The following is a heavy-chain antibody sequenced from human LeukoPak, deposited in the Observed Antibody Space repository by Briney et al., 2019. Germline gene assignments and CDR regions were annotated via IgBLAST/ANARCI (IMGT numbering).Heavy chain of an antibody. Sequence: ASVKVSCKASGYNFISYYMHWVRQAPGQGLEWMGIIDPSGGSTSYAQKFQDRVTMTRDTSTSTVYMELSSLKSEDTAVYYCAREDVVLVDAVRYYYYGMDVWGQGTTVTVSS. CDR1: GYNFISYY. V-gene: IGHV1-46*01. J-gene: IGHJ6*02. D-gene: IGHD2-8*01. CDR3: AREDVVLVDAVRYYYYGMDV. CDR2: IDPSGGST.